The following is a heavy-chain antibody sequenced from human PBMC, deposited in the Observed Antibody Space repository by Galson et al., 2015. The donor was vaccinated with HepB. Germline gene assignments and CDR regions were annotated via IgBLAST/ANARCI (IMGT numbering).Heavy chain of an antibody. CDR1: GFTFSSYS. CDR2: ISSSSSYI. D-gene: IGHD4-17*01. V-gene: IGHV3-21*01. CDR3: ARDFGDYRYYYYYGMDV. Sequence: SLRLSCAASGFTFSSYSMNWVRQAPGKGLEWVSSISSSSSYIYYADSVKGRFTISRDNAKNSQYLQMNSPRAEDTAVYYCARDFGDYRYYYYYGMDVWGQGTTVTVSS. J-gene: IGHJ6*02.